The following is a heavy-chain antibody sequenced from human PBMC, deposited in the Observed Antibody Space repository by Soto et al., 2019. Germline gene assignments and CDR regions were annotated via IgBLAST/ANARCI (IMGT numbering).Heavy chain of an antibody. CDR2: ISTSGTT. J-gene: IGHJ5*02. CDR1: GASISSYF. CDR3: AREAGPDRWFDP. V-gene: IGHV4-4*07. D-gene: IGHD6-19*01. Sequence: QVQLLESGPGLVEPSETLSLTCTVSGASISSYFWTWIRQPAGKGLDWIGRISTSGTTNYNPSLKSRVTMSVDTSKNHFSLNLSSVTAADTAVYYCAREAGPDRWFDPWGQGTLVTVSS.